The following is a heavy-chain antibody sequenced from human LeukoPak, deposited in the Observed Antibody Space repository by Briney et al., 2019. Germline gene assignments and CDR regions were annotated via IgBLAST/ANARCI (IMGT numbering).Heavy chain of an antibody. CDR1: GFTFSSYW. Sequence: GGSLRLSCAASGFTFSSYWMHWVRQAPGKGLVWVSRINSDESSTSYADSVKGRFTISRDNSKNTLYLQLNSLRAEDTAVYYCAKDPSTVTTSLPWDYWGQGTLVTVSS. CDR3: AKDPSTVTTSLPWDY. J-gene: IGHJ4*02. V-gene: IGHV3-74*01. D-gene: IGHD4-17*01. CDR2: INSDESST.